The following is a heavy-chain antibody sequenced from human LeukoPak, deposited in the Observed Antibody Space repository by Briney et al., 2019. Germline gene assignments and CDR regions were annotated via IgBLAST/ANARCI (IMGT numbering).Heavy chain of an antibody. Sequence: GGPLRLSCAASGFTFRHTWVTWVRQAPGKGLEWIGRIKSKTDGATTDYAAPVQGRFTISRDDSRNTLNLQMNSLKAEDTGMYYCATVNARYYFDSWGQGTLVTVSS. CDR3: ATVNARYYFDS. D-gene: IGHD2-8*01. J-gene: IGHJ4*02. CDR2: IKSKTDGATT. V-gene: IGHV3-15*01. CDR1: GFTFRHTW.